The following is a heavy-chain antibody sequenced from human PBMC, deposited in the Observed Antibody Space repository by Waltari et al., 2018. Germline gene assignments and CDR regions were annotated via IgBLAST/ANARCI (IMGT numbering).Heavy chain of an antibody. Sequence: VQLLESGGGLVQPGGSLRLSWLASGFTFRRFAMGWVRRTPGKGPEWVSTISGNGGDTSYGDAVKGRFTISRDNSKNTLYLQMNGLKAEDTAVYYCANRAIASSEWWDLDYWGQGTLVTVSS. CDR2: ISGNGGDT. V-gene: IGHV3-23*01. CDR1: GFTFRRFA. D-gene: IGHD6-19*01. CDR3: ANRAIASSEWWDLDY. J-gene: IGHJ4*02.